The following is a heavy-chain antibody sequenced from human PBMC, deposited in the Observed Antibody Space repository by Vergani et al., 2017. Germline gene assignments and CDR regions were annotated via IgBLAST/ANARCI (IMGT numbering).Heavy chain of an antibody. D-gene: IGHD3-10*01. CDR3: VRDQVTMLRGSDALDI. CDR1: GFTFGYYA. V-gene: IGHV3-49*03. J-gene: IGHJ3*02. CDR2: IRSKAYGQAT. Sequence: EVQLVESGGDLVQPGRSLRLSCTASGFTFGYYAMDWFRQAPGQGLEWVGGIRSKAYGQATIYAASVKGRFTISRDDSKSIAYLQMNNLQTEDTAMYYCVRDQVTMLRGSDALDIWGQGTMVTVSP.